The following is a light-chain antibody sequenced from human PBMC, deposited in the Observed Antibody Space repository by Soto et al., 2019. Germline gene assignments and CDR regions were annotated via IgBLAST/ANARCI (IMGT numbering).Light chain of an antibody. V-gene: IGKV3-20*01. Sequence: EIVLTQSPGTLSLSPGERATLSCRASQSVSSNYLAWYQQKPGQAPRLLIYGASSRATGIPDRFSGSGSGTDFTLTISRLEPEDFAVYYCQQYGSSLHTFGQGTKLQSK. J-gene: IGKJ2*01. CDR1: QSVSSNY. CDR3: QQYGSSLHT. CDR2: GAS.